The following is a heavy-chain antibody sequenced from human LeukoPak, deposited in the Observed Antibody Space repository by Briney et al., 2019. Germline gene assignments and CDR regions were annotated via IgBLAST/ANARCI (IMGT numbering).Heavy chain of an antibody. CDR2: IGWNGGII. CDR3: ARDQRVATLGYYYYYMDV. J-gene: IGHJ6*03. CDR1: GFNFDDYA. V-gene: IGHV3-9*01. Sequence: GGSLRLSCAASGFNFDDYAMHWVRQAPGKGLEWVSIIGWNGGIIDYADSVKGRFTISRDNAKNSLYLQMNSLRAEDTAVYYCARDQRVATLGYYYYYMDVWGKGTTVTISS. D-gene: IGHD5-12*01.